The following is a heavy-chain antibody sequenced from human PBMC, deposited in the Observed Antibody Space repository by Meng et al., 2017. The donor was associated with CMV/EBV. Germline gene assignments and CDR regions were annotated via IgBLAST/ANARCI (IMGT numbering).Heavy chain of an antibody. J-gene: IGHJ3*02. Sequence: GESLKISCAASGFTFSSYDMHWVRQATGKGLEWVSAICTAGDTYYPGSVKGRFTNSRENAKNSLYLQMNSLRAGDTAVYYCTRESGSYIGAFDIWGQGTMVTVSS. CDR2: ICTAGDT. D-gene: IGHD1-26*01. V-gene: IGHV3-13*01. CDR1: GFTFSSYD. CDR3: TRESGSYIGAFDI.